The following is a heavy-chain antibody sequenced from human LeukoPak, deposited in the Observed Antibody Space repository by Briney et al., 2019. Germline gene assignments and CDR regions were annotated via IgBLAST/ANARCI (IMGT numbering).Heavy chain of an antibody. J-gene: IGHJ3*02. D-gene: IGHD5-18*01. V-gene: IGHV3-21*01. CDR2: ITSSSSYI. CDR1: GFTFSYYS. Sequence: GGSLRLSCAASGFTFSYYSMNWVRQAPGKGLEWVSSITSSSSYIYYADSVKGRFTISRDNAKNSLYLQMNSLRAEDTAVYHCTAYSYGQTDAFDIWGQGTMVTVSS. CDR3: TAYSYGQTDAFDI.